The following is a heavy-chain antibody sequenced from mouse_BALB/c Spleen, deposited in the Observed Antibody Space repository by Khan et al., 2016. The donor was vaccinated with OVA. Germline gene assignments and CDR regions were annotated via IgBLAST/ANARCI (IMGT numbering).Heavy chain of an antibody. D-gene: IGHD2-13*01. CDR3: ARRSFYGDLWYFDV. Sequence: QVQLQQSGAELANPGASVKMSCKSSGYTFSVYWIYWLKQRPGQGLEWIGYINPSSGYSDYNKRFKDKATLTADKSSTTAYMQLSSLTSEDSGVYFCARRSFYGDLWYFDVWGAGTTVTVS. CDR2: INPSSGYS. V-gene: IGHV1-7*01. J-gene: IGHJ1*01. CDR1: GYTFSVYW.